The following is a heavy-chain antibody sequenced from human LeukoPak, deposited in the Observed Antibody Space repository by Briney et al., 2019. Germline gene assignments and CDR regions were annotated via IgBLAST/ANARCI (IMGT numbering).Heavy chain of an antibody. CDR2: INHSGSI. Sequence: SETLSLTCAVYGGSFNDHYWNWIRQTPGKGLEWIGQINHSGSINYNSSLKSRVTISVDTSKNQFSLKLSSVTAADTAVYYCARVGYNAFDIWGQGTMVTVSS. D-gene: IGHD5-24*01. V-gene: IGHV4-34*01. CDR1: GGSFNDHY. J-gene: IGHJ3*02. CDR3: ARVGYNAFDI.